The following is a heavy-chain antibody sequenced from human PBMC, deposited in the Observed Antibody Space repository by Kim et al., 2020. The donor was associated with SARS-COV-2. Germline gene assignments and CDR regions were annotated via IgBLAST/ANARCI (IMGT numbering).Heavy chain of an antibody. Sequence: ADTVKARFTISRDNSTDTLYLQMNGLRAQDTAVDYCAKEKLQQLPVDYWGEGTLVTVSS. CDR3: AKEKLQQLPVDY. D-gene: IGHD6-13*01. V-gene: IGHV3-23*01. J-gene: IGHJ4*02.